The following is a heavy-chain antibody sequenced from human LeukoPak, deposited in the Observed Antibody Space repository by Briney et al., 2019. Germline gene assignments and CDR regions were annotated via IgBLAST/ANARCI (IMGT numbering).Heavy chain of an antibody. D-gene: IGHD3-3*01. V-gene: IGHV1-2*02. J-gene: IGHJ4*02. CDR3: ARDPLGHEYDFDY. CDR2: INLNSGDT. Sequence: ASVKVSCKASGYTFTDYYMHWVRQAPGQGLECMGWINLNSGDTYYAQKFQGRVTMTRDTSISTAYTELSRLRSDDTAVYYCARDPLGHEYDFDYWGQGTLVTVSS. CDR1: GYTFTDYY.